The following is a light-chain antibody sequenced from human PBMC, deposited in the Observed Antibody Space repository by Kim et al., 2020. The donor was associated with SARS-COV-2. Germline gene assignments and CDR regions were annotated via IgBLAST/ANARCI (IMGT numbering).Light chain of an antibody. CDR3: NSWDSTDYYNYVV. J-gene: IGLJ2*01. V-gene: IGLV3-19*01. Sequence: SSELTQDPAVSVALGQTVSITCQGDSLRRYYASWFQQKPGQAPVLVIYGNNYRPSGIPDRFSGSNSGNTASLTITGAQAEDEADYYCNSWDSTDYYNYVVFGGGTQLTVL. CDR2: GNN. CDR1: SLRRYY.